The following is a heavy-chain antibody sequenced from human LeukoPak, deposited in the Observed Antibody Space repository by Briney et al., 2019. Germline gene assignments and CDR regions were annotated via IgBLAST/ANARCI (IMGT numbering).Heavy chain of an antibody. J-gene: IGHJ6*03. Sequence: SQTLSLTCSVSGGSISSGRYYWTWIWQPAGNGLEWIGRLYTNDNTNYDPSLESRVSISVDTSKSQFYLQLTSVTAADTAVYFCARGVVTDDYYMDVWGKGITVIVSS. D-gene: IGHD2-21*02. CDR1: GGSISSGRYY. CDR3: ARGVVTDDYYMDV. CDR2: LYTNDNT. V-gene: IGHV4-61*02.